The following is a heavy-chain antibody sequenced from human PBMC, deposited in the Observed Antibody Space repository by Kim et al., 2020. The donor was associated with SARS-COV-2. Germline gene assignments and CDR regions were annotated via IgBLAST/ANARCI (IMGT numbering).Heavy chain of an antibody. Sequence: YADSVKGRFTISRDNSKNTLYLQMNSLRAEDTAVYYCAKLNDYGDYGDYWGQGTLVTVSS. J-gene: IGHJ4*02. CDR3: AKLNDYGDYGDY. D-gene: IGHD4-17*01. V-gene: IGHV3-23*01.